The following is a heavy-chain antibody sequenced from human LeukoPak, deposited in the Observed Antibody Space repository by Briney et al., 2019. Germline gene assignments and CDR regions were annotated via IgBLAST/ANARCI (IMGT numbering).Heavy chain of an antibody. CDR3: ASGGEAEWFGEFHLIG. V-gene: IGHV4-4*07. CDR2: IYTSGST. CDR1: GGSISSYY. J-gene: IGHJ4*02. Sequence: SETLSLTCTVSGGSISSYYWSWIRQPAGKGLEWIGRIYTSGSTNYNPSLKSRVTMSVDTSKNQFSLKLSSVTAADTAVYYCASGGEAEWFGEFHLIGWGQGTLVTVSS. D-gene: IGHD3-10*01.